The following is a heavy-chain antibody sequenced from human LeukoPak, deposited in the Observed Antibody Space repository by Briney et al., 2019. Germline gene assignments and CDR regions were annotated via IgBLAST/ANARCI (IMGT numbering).Heavy chain of an antibody. CDR3: ARHPLYYYDSSGYPGGNYYSMDV. CDR1: GYSFTSYW. D-gene: IGHD3-22*01. V-gene: IGHV5-10-1*01. J-gene: IGHJ6*02. Sequence: GESLKISCKGSGYSFTSYWISWVRQMPGKGLEWMGRIDPSDSYTNYSPSFQGHVTISADKSISTAYLQWSSLKASDTAMYYCARHPLYYYDSSGYPGGNYYSMDVWGQGTTVTVSS. CDR2: IDPSDSYT.